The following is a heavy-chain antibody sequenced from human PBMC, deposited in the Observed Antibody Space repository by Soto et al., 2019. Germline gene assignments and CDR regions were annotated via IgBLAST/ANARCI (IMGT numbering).Heavy chain of an antibody. CDR1: GYTFTSYA. D-gene: IGHD2-8*01. J-gene: IGHJ3*02. V-gene: IGHV1-3*01. Sequence: ASVKVSCKASGYTFTSYAMHWVRQAPGQRLEWMGWINAGNGNTKYSQKFQGRVTITRDTSASTAYMELSSLRSEDTAVYYCARDFKENTGGDLGWCYIWGQGTMVTVSS. CDR3: ARDFKENTGGDLGWCYI. CDR2: INAGNGNT.